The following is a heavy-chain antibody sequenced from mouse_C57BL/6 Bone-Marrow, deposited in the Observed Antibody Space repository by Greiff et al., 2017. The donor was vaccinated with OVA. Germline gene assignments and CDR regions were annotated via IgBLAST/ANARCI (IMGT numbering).Heavy chain of an antibody. CDR2: IDPENGDT. J-gene: IGHJ1*03. Sequence: EVHLVESGAELVRPGASVKLSCTASGFNIKDDYMHWVKQRPEQGLEWIGWIDPENGDTEYASKFQGKATITADTSSNTAYLQLSSLTSEDTAVYYCTTDRGGWYFDVWGTGTTVTVSS. V-gene: IGHV14-4*01. CDR3: TTDRGGWYFDV. CDR1: GFNIKDDY.